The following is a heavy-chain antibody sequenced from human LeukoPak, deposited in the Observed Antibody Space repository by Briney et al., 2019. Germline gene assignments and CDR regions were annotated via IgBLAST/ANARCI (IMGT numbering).Heavy chain of an antibody. CDR2: ISWNSGSI. CDR3: AKDVSPTRGLSFDF. J-gene: IGHJ4*02. D-gene: IGHD3-16*02. Sequence: GGSLRLSCAAPGFTFDDYAMHWVRQAPGKGLEWVSGISWNSGSIGYADSVKGRFTISRDNAKDSLYLQMNSLRPEDTASYYCAKDVSPTRGLSFDFWGQGTLVAVSS. V-gene: IGHV3-9*01. CDR1: GFTFDDYA.